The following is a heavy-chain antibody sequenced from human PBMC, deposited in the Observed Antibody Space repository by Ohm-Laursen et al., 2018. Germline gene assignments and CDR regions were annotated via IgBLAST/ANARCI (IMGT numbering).Heavy chain of an antibody. Sequence: SLRLSCTASGFTFHDYAMHWVRQAPGKGLEWVSGISWNSGSIGYADSVKGRFTISRDNAKNSLYLQMNSLRAEDTALYYCAKDMNGGSYYYYGMDVWGQGTTVTVSS. CDR2: ISWNSGSI. J-gene: IGHJ6*02. V-gene: IGHV3-9*01. CDR1: GFTFHDYA. CDR3: AKDMNGGSYYYYGMDV. D-gene: IGHD1-26*01.